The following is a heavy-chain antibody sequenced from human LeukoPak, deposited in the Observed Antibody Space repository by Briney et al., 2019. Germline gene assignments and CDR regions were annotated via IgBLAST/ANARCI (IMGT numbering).Heavy chain of an antibody. Sequence: SETLSLTCAVYGGSFSGYYWTWIRQSPGKGREWIGEINPSGSTYYNPSLKSRLTISRDTSKNQFSLRLSSVTDADTAVYYCARGRQEISMMLVVMTGVSYYLDVWGKGTTVTVS. CDR1: GGSFSGYY. CDR2: INPSGST. V-gene: IGHV4-34*01. J-gene: IGHJ6*03. CDR3: ARGRQEISMMLVVMTGVSYYLDV. D-gene: IGHD3-22*01.